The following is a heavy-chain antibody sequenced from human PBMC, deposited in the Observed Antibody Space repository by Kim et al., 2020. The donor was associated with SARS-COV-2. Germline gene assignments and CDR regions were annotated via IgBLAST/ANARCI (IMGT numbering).Heavy chain of an antibody. J-gene: IGHJ4*02. Sequence: GGSLRLSCAASGFTFSDYYMSWIRQAPGKGLEWVSYISSSSSYTNYADSVKGRFTISRDNAKNSLYLQMNSLRAEDTAVYYCARENYYDSSGLTGWGQGTLVTVSS. V-gene: IGHV3-11*06. D-gene: IGHD3-22*01. CDR2: ISSSSSYT. CDR3: ARENYYDSSGLTG. CDR1: GFTFSDYY.